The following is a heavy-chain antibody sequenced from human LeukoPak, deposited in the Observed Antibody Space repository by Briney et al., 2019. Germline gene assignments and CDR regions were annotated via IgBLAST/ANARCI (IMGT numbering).Heavy chain of an antibody. V-gene: IGHV3-48*01. D-gene: IGHD2-21*02. CDR1: GFTFSSYT. CDR3: ARDSLTYCGGDCSLAYYYYMDV. CDR2: ISGSGGTI. J-gene: IGHJ6*03. Sequence: GGSLRLSCAASGFTFSSYTLNWVRQAPGKGLEWVSYISGSGGTIYYADSVKGRFTISRDNAKNSLYLQMNSLRAEDTAVYYCARDSLTYCGGDCSLAYYYYMDVWGKGTTVTVSS.